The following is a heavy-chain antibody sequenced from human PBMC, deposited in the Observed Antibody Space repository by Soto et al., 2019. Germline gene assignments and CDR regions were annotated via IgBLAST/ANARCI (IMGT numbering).Heavy chain of an antibody. D-gene: IGHD1-26*01. CDR1: GFTFSSYG. V-gene: IGHV3-33*01. J-gene: IGHJ4*02. Sequence: GGSLRLSCAASGFTFSSYGMHWVRQAPGKGLEWVAVIWYDGSNKYYADSVKGRFTISRDNAKNSLYLQMNSLRAEDTAVYYCARDRVGTTRDKAPDFWGQGTLVTVPQ. CDR2: IWYDGSNK. CDR3: ARDRVGTTRDKAPDF.